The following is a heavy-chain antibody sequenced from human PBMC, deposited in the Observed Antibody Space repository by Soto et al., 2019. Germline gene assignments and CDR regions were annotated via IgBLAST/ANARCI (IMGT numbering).Heavy chain of an antibody. Sequence: TLSLTCTVSGGSISSGGYYWSCIRQFPGKGLEWLGSIYYSGNTYYNPSLKSGVTISVDASKNQFSLKLSSVTAADTAVYYCARAPSSLRPLDSWGQGTLVTVSS. J-gene: IGHJ5*01. CDR1: GGSISSGGYY. V-gene: IGHV4-31*03. CDR3: ARAPSSLRPLDS. CDR2: IYYSGNT. D-gene: IGHD3-10*01.